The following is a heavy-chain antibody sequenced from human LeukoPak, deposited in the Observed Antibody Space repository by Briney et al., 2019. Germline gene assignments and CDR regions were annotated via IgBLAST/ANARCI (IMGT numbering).Heavy chain of an antibody. CDR2: IYTSGNT. V-gene: IGHV4-4*07. CDR3: ARDLTIFGVVIPGDY. J-gene: IGHJ4*02. Sequence: YPSETLSLTCTVSGGSISSYYWSWIRQPAGKGLEWIGRIYTSGNTNYNPSLKSRVTMSVDTSKNQFSLNLSSVTAADTAVYYCARDLTIFGVVIPGDYWGQGTLVTVSS. D-gene: IGHD3-3*01. CDR1: GGSISSYY.